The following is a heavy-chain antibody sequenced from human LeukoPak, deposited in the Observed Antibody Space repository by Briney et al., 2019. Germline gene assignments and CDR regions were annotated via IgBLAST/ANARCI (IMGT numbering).Heavy chain of an antibody. V-gene: IGHV1-18*01. CDR3: AREGYYHGSGTYSPPKYYGMDV. CDR1: GYTFSLYG. D-gene: IGHD3-10*01. CDR2: IRDYNGKT. J-gene: IGHJ6*02. Sequence: ASVKVSCKASGYTFSLYGLSWVRQAPGQGREGMGWIRDYNGKTDYAQKFQGRIRLTTDTGTTTAYMELRSLRPDDTAVYFCAREGYYHGSGTYSPPKYYGMDVWGQGTLVTVSS.